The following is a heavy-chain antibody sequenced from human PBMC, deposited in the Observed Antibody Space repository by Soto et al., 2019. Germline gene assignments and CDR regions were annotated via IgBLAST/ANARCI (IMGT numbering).Heavy chain of an antibody. CDR2: IYPGDSDT. J-gene: IGHJ6*03. CDR1: GYSFTSSW. Sequence: CKGSGYSFTSSWIGWVRQMPGKGLEWMGIIYPGDSDTRYSPSFQGQVTISADKSISTAYLQWSSLKASDTAMYYCARSSMVVAASGSDYYYYMDVWGKGTTVTVSS. D-gene: IGHD2-15*01. V-gene: IGHV5-51*01. CDR3: ARSSMVVAASGSDYYYYMDV.